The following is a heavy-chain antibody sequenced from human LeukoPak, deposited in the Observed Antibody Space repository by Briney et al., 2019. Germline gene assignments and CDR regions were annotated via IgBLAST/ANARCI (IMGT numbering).Heavy chain of an antibody. CDR3: ARGSYRSFDY. J-gene: IGHJ4*02. V-gene: IGHV3-74*01. Sequence: GGSLRLSCTASGFTFSSYWMHLVRQAPGKGLVWVSRINSDGSRTSYADSVKGRFTISRDNAKNTLYLQMNSLRAEDTAVYFCARGSYRSFDYWGQGTLVTVSS. CDR2: INSDGSRT. D-gene: IGHD1-1*01. CDR1: GFTFSSYW.